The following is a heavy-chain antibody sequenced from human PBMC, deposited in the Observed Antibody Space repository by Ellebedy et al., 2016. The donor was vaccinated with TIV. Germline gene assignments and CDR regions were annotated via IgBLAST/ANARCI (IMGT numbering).Heavy chain of an antibody. CDR3: AKDRTSGDGYWVFDN. CDR1: GFTFSPYA. V-gene: IGHV3-23*01. J-gene: IGHJ4*02. CDR2: IVGSGA. D-gene: IGHD5-18*01. Sequence: GESLKISCAASGFTFSPYAMAWVRQAPGKGLEWVSCIVGSGAQNYADSVKGRFTISRDNSKRTVDLQMNSMRAEDTAVYFCAKDRTSGDGYWVFDNWGQGTLVSGSS.